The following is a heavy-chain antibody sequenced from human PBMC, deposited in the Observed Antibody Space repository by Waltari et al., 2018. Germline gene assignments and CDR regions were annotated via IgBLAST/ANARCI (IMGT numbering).Heavy chain of an antibody. D-gene: IGHD3-10*01. CDR2: ITSSSSYI. Sequence: EVQLVESGGGLVKPEGSLRLSCAASGFTFSSYSMNWVRQAPGTGLEWVSCITSSSSYIYYTDSVKGRFTISRDNAKNSLYLQMNSLRAEDTAVYYCARDPLHYYGSGSLYYFDYWGQGTLVTVSS. V-gene: IGHV3-21*01. J-gene: IGHJ4*02. CDR3: ARDPLHYYGSGSLYYFDY. CDR1: GFTFSSYS.